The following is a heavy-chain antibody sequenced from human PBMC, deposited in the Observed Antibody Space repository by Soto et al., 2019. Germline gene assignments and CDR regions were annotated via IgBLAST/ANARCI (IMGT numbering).Heavy chain of an antibody. J-gene: IGHJ4*02. CDR1: GFSLSTSGVG. CDR2: IYWDDDK. CDR3: AHSKSIFGLVITHYLDY. Sequence: QITLKESGPTLVKPTQTLTLTCTFSGFSLSTSGVGVGWIRQPPGKALEWLALIYWDDDKRYSPSLKSRLTITNDSSKNQVVLTMINMDPVDTATYYCAHSKSIFGLVITHYLDYWGQGTLVTVSS. D-gene: IGHD3-3*01. V-gene: IGHV2-5*02.